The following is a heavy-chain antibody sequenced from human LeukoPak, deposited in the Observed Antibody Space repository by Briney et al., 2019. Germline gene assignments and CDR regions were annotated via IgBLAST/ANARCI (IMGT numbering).Heavy chain of an antibody. CDR2: INHSGST. CDR3: AKVVGYYYGSGRYSRWFDP. D-gene: IGHD3-10*01. V-gene: IGHV4-34*01. CDR1: GGSFSGYY. J-gene: IGHJ5*02. Sequence: SETLSLTCAVYGGSFSGYYWSWIRQPPGKGLEWIGEINHSGSTNYNPSLKSRATISVDTSKNQFSLKLSSVTAADTAVYYCAKVVGYYYGSGRYSRWFDPWGQGTLVTVSS.